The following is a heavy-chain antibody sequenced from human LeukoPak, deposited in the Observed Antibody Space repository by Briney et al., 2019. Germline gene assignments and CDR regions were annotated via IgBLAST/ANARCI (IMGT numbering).Heavy chain of an antibody. D-gene: IGHD6-19*01. V-gene: IGHV3-64*01. J-gene: IGHJ4*02. CDR3: TRRYGGHSGWAGYHDS. Sequence: GGPLRLSCVASGFSFSAYTMHWVRQAPGKGLEYVSAIRSDGSSTFYPSSVRGRFTISRDNSKSTLYLQMGSLRAEDTAVYYCTRRYGGHSGWAGYHDSWGQGTLVTVSS. CDR2: IRSDGSST. CDR1: GFSFSAYT.